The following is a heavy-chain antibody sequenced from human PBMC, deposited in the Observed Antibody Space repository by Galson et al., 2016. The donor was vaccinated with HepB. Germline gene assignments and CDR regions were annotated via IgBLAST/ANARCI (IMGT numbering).Heavy chain of an antibody. J-gene: IGHJ5*02. Sequence: ETLSLTCAVSGASVSSHEWWRWVRQPPGKGLEWIGEIFHSGAAFYNPSLESRVTFSLDKSSNHFSLRLTSVTAADTAVYFCMRERAWGGVPDGPWGQGTLVVVSS. CDR2: IFHSGAA. D-gene: IGHD3-16*01. V-gene: IGHV4-4*01. CDR3: MRERAWGGVPDGP. CDR1: GASVSSHEW.